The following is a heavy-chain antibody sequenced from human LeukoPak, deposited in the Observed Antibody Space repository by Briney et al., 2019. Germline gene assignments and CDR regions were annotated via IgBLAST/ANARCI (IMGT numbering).Heavy chain of an antibody. J-gene: IGHJ4*02. V-gene: IGHV3-21*01. CDR3: ARPHSGGYYLDY. CDR2: ITSSGSYI. Sequence: GGSLTLSCAASGFTFSSYSMNWVRPAPGKGLEWVSSITSSGSYIYYADSVKGRFTISRDNAKNSLYLQMNSLRAEDTAVYYCARPHSGGYYLDYWGQGTLVTVSS. CDR1: GFTFSSYS. D-gene: IGHD3-22*01.